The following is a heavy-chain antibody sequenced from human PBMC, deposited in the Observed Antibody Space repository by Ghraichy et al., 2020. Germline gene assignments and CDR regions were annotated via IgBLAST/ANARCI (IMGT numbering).Heavy chain of an antibody. V-gene: IGHV3-20*04. D-gene: IGHD5-12*01. CDR1: GFTFDAHA. CDR2: INWTGDKT. CDR3: ARDSRGRNGGYEGLDH. J-gene: IGHJ5*02. Sequence: GGSLRLSCAASGFTFDAHAMTWVRQAAGKGLEWVSAINWTGDKTAYADSVRGRFTISRDNANNFLYLQMNSLRDEDTAFYYCARDSRGRNGGYEGLDHWGQGTPGTV.